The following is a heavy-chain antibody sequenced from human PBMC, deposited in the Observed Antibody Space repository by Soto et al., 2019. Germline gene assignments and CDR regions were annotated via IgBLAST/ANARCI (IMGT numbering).Heavy chain of an antibody. J-gene: IGHJ5*02. D-gene: IGHD3-3*01. CDR1: GGSVSNDY. V-gene: IGHV4-59*02. CDR3: AKVNDFWTGYYSTNWFDP. CDR2: IYYSGST. Sequence: SETLSLTCTVSGGSVSNDYWSWIRQPPGKGLEWIGYIYYSGSTNYNPSLKSRVTISVDTSKNQFSLKISSVTAADTAVYYCAKVNDFWTGYYSTNWFDPWGQGTLVTVSS.